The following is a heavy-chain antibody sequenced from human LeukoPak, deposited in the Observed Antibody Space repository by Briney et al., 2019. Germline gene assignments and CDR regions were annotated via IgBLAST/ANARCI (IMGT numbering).Heavy chain of an antibody. Sequence: SVKVSCKASGGTFSSYAISWVRQAPGQGLEWMGRIIPILGIANYAQKFQGRVTITADKSTSTAYMELSSLRSEDTAVYYCAREVGLTAAGTGGIFDYWGQGTLVTVSS. J-gene: IGHJ4*02. CDR1: GGTFSSYA. CDR2: IIPILGIA. CDR3: AREVGLTAAGTGGIFDY. D-gene: IGHD6-13*01. V-gene: IGHV1-69*04.